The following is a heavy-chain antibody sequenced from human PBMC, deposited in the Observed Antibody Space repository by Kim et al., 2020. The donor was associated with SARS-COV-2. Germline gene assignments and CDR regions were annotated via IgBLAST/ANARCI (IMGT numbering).Heavy chain of an antibody. V-gene: IGHV1-24*01. CDR3: ASSPPLRYGGGDYCYVMD. CDR2: FDPEDAET. J-gene: IGHJ6*01. D-gene: IGHD1-1*01. CDR1: GYTLTELS. Sequence: ASVKVSCKVSGYTLTELSLHWVRQAPGKGLEWMGRFDPEDAETLYAQKFQGRVTMTEDTSTDTAYMELSSLRSEDTAVYYCASSPPLRYGGGDYCYVMD.